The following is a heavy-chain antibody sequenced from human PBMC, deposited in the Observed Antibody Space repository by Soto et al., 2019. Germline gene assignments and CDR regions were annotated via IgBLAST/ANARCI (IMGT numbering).Heavy chain of an antibody. CDR3: ASGIVVVPSLDY. J-gene: IGHJ4*02. CDR2: IYYSGST. V-gene: IGHV4-31*03. CDR1: GGSISSGGYY. Sequence: QVQLQESGPGLVKPSQTLSLTCTVSGGSISSGGYYWSWIRQHPGKGLEWIGYIYYSGSTYYNPSLTSRVTTSVDTSKNPFSLKLSSVTAADTAVYYCASGIVVVPSLDYWGQGTLVTVSS. D-gene: IGHD2-21*01.